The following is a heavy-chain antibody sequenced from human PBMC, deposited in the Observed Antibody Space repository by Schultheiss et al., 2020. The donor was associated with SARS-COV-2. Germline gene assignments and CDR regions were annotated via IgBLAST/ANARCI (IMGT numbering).Heavy chain of an antibody. V-gene: IGHV4-39*07. CDR1: GASISRSGYY. D-gene: IGHD6-6*01. J-gene: IGHJ4*02. Sequence: SQTLSLTCTVSGASISRSGYYWGWIRQSPGKGLEWIGSIYYSGSTYYNPSLKSRVTISVDTSKNQFSLKLSSVTAADTAVYYCVRDADSSFHYWGQGTLVTVSS. CDR3: VRDADSSFHY. CDR2: IYYSGST.